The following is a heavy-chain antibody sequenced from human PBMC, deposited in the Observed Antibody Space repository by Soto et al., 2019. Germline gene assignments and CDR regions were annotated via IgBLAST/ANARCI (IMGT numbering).Heavy chain of an antibody. CDR3: ARTGKFYYYDTTGLPFDP. CDR1: GGSISSSSYY. V-gene: IGHV4-39*07. D-gene: IGHD3-22*01. Sequence: SETLSLTCTVSGGSISSSSYYWGWIRQPPGKGLEWIGSIYHLGRINYNPSLKSRVTLSIDKSNNQFSLTLTSVTAADTAVYFCARTGKFYYYDTTGLPFDPWGPGILVTVSS. J-gene: IGHJ5*02. CDR2: IYHLGRI.